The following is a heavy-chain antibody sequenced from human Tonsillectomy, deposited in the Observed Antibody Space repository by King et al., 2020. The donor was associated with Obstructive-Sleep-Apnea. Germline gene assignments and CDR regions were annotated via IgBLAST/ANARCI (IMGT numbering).Heavy chain of an antibody. V-gene: IGHV3-7*01. Sequence: VQLVESGGGLVQPGGSLRLSCAASGFTFSSYWMSWVRQAPGKGLEWVANIKQDGSEKYYVVSVRGRFTISRDNAKNSLYLQMNSLRVEDTALYYCARAYYGSGSYYNPFPDYWGQGTLVTVSS. D-gene: IGHD3-10*01. CDR1: GFTFSSYW. CDR2: IKQDGSEK. J-gene: IGHJ4*02. CDR3: ARAYYGSGSYYNPFPDY.